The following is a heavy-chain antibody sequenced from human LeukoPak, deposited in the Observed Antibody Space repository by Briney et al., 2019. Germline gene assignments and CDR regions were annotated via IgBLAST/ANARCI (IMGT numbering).Heavy chain of an antibody. V-gene: IGHV1-46*02. Sequence: GASVKVSCKTSGYIFNDYYMHFVRQAPGQGPQWMGIINPTGGGAAYAQKFQGRITMTRDMSTNTVYMQLSSLRSDDTAVYYCARAKGLPYYFDFWGQGTLVTVSS. CDR1: GYIFNDYY. CDR2: INPTGGGA. J-gene: IGHJ4*02. D-gene: IGHD2-21*02. CDR3: ARAKGLPYYFDF.